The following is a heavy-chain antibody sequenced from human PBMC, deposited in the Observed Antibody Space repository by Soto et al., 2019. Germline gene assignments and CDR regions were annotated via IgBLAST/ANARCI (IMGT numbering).Heavy chain of an antibody. J-gene: IGHJ4*02. V-gene: IGHV2-70*04. CDR2: IDWDDDK. CDR1: GFSLSTSGMR. Sequence: SGPTLVNPTQTLKLTCTFSGFSLSTSGMRVSWIRQPPGKALEWLARIDWDDDKFYSTSLKTRLTISKDTSKNQVVLTMTNMDPADTATYYCARVKRDSSGYLFDYWGQGTLVTVSS. D-gene: IGHD3-22*01. CDR3: ARVKRDSSGYLFDY.